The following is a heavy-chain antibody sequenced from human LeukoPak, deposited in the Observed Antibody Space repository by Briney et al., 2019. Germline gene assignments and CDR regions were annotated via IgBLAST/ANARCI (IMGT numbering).Heavy chain of an antibody. CDR2: ISGSGGST. Sequence: GGSLRLSCAASGFTFSSYAMSWVRQAPGKGLEWVSAISGSGGSTYYADSVKGRFIISRDNSKNTLYLQMNSLRAEDTAVYYCATSQLWFPNDYWGQGTLVTVSS. J-gene: IGHJ4*02. CDR1: GFTFSSYA. CDR3: ATSQLWFPNDY. D-gene: IGHD5-18*01. V-gene: IGHV3-23*01.